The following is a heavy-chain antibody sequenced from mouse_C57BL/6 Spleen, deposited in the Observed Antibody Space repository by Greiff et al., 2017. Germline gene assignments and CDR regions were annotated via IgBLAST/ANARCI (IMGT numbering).Heavy chain of an antibody. CDR2: INPNNGGT. V-gene: IGHV1-18*01. Sequence: EVKLVESGPELVKPGASVKIPCKASGYTFTDYNMDWVKQSHGKSLEWIGDINPNNGGTIYNQKFKGKATLTVDKSSSTAYMELRSLTSEDTAVYYCARSSIYDYDGGDAMDYWGQGTSVTVSS. CDR1: GYTFTDYN. CDR3: ARSSIYDYDGGDAMDY. J-gene: IGHJ4*01. D-gene: IGHD2-4*01.